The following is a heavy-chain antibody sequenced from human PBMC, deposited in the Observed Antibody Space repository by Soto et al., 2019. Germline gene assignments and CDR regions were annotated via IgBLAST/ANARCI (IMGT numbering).Heavy chain of an antibody. D-gene: IGHD2-15*01. CDR1: GGTFSSYA. V-gene: IGHV1-69*13. CDR3: ARGGDILGCSGGSCYRGYYYGMDV. CDR2: IIPIFGTA. J-gene: IGHJ6*02. Sequence: GASVKVSCKASGGTFSSYAISWVRQAPGRGLEWMGGIIPIFGTANYAQKFQGRVTITADESTSTAYMELSSLRSEDTAVYYCARGGDILGCSGGSCYRGYYYGMDVWGQGTTVTSP.